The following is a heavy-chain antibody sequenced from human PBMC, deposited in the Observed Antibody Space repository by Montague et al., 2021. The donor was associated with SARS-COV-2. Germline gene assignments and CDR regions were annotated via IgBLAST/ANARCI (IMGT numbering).Heavy chain of an antibody. CDR1: GFTFSNSA. CDR2: SSGSDGGT. V-gene: IGHV3-23*01. Sequence: SLRLSCAASGFTFSNSAMNWVRQAPGKGLEWVSGSSGSDGGTHYADSVKGRFTISRDNSKNVLYLQMNSLRAEDTALYYCAKDSYNYGLGYGMDVWGQGTTVTVSS. CDR3: AKDSYNYGLGYGMDV. J-gene: IGHJ6*02. D-gene: IGHD3-10*01.